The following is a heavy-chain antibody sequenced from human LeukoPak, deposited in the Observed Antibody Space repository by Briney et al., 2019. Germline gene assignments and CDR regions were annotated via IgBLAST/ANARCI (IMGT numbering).Heavy chain of an antibody. CDR1: GFTFSDYS. CDR2: ISSSSSII. Sequence: GGSLRLSCAASGFTFSDYSINCVRQAPGEGLEWVSYISSSSSIICYAESEKGRFTISRDNAKNSLYLQMDSLRAEDTAVYYCASRVGALDYWGQGTLVTVSS. CDR3: ASRVGALDY. V-gene: IGHV3-48*01. D-gene: IGHD1-26*01. J-gene: IGHJ4*02.